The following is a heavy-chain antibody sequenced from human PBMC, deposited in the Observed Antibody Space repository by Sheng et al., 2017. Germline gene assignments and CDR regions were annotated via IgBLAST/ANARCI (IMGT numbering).Heavy chain of an antibody. CDR2: IKQDGSEK. CDR3: ERARALLGAAAGPLDAFDI. D-gene: IGHD6-13*01. J-gene: IGHJ3*02. Sequence: EVQLVESGGGLVQPGGSLRLSCAASGFTFSSYWMSWVRQAPGKGLEWVANIKQDGSEKYYVDSVKGRFTISRDNAKNSLYLQMNSLRAEDTAVYYCERARALLGAAAGPLDAFDIWGQGTMVTVSS. CDR1: GFTFSSYW. V-gene: IGHV3-7*05.